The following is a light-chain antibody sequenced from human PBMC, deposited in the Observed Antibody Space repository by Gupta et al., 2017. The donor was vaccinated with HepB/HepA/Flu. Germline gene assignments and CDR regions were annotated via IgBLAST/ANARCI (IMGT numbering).Light chain of an antibody. CDR2: ETS. CDR3: QHHAGYPLS. Sequence: DIHMTQSPSTLSASIGDRVTITCRASHNINQWLAWYQQKPGKAPKLLISETSDLQDGVPSRFSGSGSGTDFTLNISSVEPDDFATYYCQHHAGYPLSFGGGTXVETK. J-gene: IGKJ4*01. V-gene: IGKV1-5*03. CDR1: HNINQW.